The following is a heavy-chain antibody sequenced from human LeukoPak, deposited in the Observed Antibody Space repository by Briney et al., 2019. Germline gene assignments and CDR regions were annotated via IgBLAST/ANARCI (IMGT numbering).Heavy chain of an antibody. D-gene: IGHD4-11*01. CDR1: GFTFSTYG. J-gene: IGHJ4*02. CDR3: AKPDYSNYGAFDY. CDR2: ISYDGSNK. V-gene: IGHV3-30*18. Sequence: GGSLRLSCAASGFTFSTYGMHWVRQAPGKGPEWVAVISYDGSNKYYADSVKGRFTISRDNSKNTLYLQMNSLRAEDTAVYYCAKPDYSNYGAFDYWGQGTLVTVSS.